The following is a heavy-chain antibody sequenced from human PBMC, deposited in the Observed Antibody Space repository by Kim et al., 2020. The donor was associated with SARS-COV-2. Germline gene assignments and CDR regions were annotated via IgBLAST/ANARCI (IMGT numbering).Heavy chain of an antibody. Sequence: SETLSLTCTVSGGSLTSYYWSWIRQSPGKGLEWIGQIYYSGSTNYNPSLKSRVTISVDTSKNQFTLSLSSVTAADTAAYYCARLHYDSGGYSLHSWGQG. CDR2: IYYSGST. CDR1: GGSLTSYY. CDR3: ARLHYDSGGYSLHS. J-gene: IGHJ4*02. V-gene: IGHV4-59*08. D-gene: IGHD3-22*01.